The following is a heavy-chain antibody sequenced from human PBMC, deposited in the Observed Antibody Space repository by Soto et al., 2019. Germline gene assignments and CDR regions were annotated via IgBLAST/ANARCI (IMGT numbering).Heavy chain of an antibody. CDR1: GYTFTSYD. Sequence: QVQLVQSGAEVKKPGASVKVSCKASGYTFTSYDINWVRQATGQGLEWMGWMNPNSGNTGYAQKFQGRVTMTRNTSISTAYMELSSLRSEDTAVYYCARIGGSYDYVWESYRYFDAFDIWGQGTMVTVSS. CDR2: MNPNSGNT. CDR3: ARIGGSYDYVWESYRYFDAFDI. D-gene: IGHD3-16*02. V-gene: IGHV1-8*01. J-gene: IGHJ3*02.